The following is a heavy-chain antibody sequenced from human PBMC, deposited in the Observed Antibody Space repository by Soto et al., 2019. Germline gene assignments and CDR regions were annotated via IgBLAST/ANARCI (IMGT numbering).Heavy chain of an antibody. CDR1: GFSTSISSYY. CDR2: IYSSGST. D-gene: IGHD1-26*01. CDR3: ARVYSGSPNWXDP. V-gene: IGHV4-39*01. Sequence: SETLSLTCTVSGFSTSISSYYWGWIRQPPGKGLEWIGSIYSSGSTYYNPSLKSRVTIFVDTSKSQFSLKVSSVTVADTAIYYCARVYSGSPNWXDPWGQGTQVTVSS. J-gene: IGHJ5*02.